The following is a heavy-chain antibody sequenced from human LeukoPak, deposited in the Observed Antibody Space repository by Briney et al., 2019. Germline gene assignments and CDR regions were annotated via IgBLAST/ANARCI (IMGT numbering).Heavy chain of an antibody. CDR1: GYTFTGYD. J-gene: IGHJ4*02. D-gene: IGHD3-10*01. CDR2: MNPNSGNT. V-gene: IGHV1-8*01. CDR3: ARDSGSGTDY. Sequence: GASVKVSCKASGYTFTGYDINWVRQATGQRPEWMGWMNPNSGNTGYAQKFQGRLTMTRDTSITTAYMELSSLSSEDTAVYYCARDSGSGTDYWGQGTLVTVSS.